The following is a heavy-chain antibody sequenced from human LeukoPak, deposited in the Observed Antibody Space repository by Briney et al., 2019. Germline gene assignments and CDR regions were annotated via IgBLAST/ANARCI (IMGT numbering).Heavy chain of an antibody. CDR1: GYTFCSCD. V-gene: IGHV1-8*03. J-gene: IGHJ3*02. Sequence: ASVKVSCKASGYTFCSCDINWVRQATGQGLEWMGWMSPNSGDTGSAQNFQGRVTFTRDTSISTAYMELSSLTSEDTAVYYCTRDMRGTPAADDAFDIWGQGTMVTVSS. CDR3: TRDMRGTPAADDAFDI. CDR2: MSPNSGDT. D-gene: IGHD2-2*01.